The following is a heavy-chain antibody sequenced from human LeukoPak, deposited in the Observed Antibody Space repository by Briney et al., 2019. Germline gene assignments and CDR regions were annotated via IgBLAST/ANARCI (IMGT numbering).Heavy chain of an antibody. CDR3: ARDEIAAAGYYYYGMDV. V-gene: IGHV3-30-3*01. CDR2: ISYDGSNK. D-gene: IGHD6-13*01. CDR1: GFTFSGYP. Sequence: PGKSLRLSCAASGFTFSGYPIHWVRQAPGKGLEWVAVISYDGSNKYYADSVKGRFTISRDNSKNTLYLQMNSLRAEDTAVYYCARDEIAAAGYYYYGMDVWGQGTTVTVSS. J-gene: IGHJ6*02.